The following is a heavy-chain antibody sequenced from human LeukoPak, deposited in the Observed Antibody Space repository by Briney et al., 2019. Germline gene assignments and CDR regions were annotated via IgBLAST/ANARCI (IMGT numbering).Heavy chain of an antibody. Sequence: PSGTLSLTCAVSGGSISSSNWWSWVRQPPGKGLEWIGEIYHGGSTNYNPSLKSRVTISVDKSKNQFSLRLTSVTPADTAVYYCARGGIVGSRTNWFDPWGQGILVTVSS. CDR3: ARGGIVGSRTNWFDP. CDR1: GGSISSSNW. J-gene: IGHJ5*02. CDR2: IYHGGST. D-gene: IGHD1-26*01. V-gene: IGHV4-4*02.